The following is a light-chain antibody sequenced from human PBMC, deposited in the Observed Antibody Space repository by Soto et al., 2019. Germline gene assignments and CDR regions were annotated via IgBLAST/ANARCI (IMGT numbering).Light chain of an antibody. CDR3: QQYNNWPPIT. CDR1: QSVSSN. V-gene: IGKV3-15*01. CDR2: GAS. Sequence: EIVMTQSPATLSVSPGERATLSCRASQSVSSNLAWYQQKPVHAPRLLIYGASTRATGIPARFSGSGSGTEFTLSISSLQSEDFAVYYCQQYNNWPPITFGQGTRLEIK. J-gene: IGKJ5*01.